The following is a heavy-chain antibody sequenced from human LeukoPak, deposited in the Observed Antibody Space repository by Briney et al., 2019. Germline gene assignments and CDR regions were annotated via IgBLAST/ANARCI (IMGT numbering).Heavy chain of an antibody. CDR3: ARGVVAATFRWFDP. CDR1: GGSISNYF. V-gene: IGHV4-59*08. J-gene: IGHJ5*02. D-gene: IGHD2-15*01. CDR2: INHSGST. Sequence: PSETLSLTCTVSGGSISNYFWSWIRQPPGKGLEWIGEINHSGSTNYNPSLKSRVTISVDTSKNQFSLKLSSVTAADTAVYYCARGVVAATFRWFDPWGQGTLVTVSS.